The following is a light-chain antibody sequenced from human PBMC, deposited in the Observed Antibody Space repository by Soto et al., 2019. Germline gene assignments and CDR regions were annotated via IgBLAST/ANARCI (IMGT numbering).Light chain of an antibody. Sequence: QSVLTQPPSASGSPGQSVTISCTGSSSDVGVYNYVSWYQQHPDKAPKLVIYEVRKRTSGVPDRFSGSKSGNTASLTVSGLQADDEADYYCSSYTGTNNFGVFGPGTKVTVL. CDR2: EVR. CDR1: SSDVGVYNY. CDR3: SSYTGTNNFGV. V-gene: IGLV2-8*01. J-gene: IGLJ1*01.